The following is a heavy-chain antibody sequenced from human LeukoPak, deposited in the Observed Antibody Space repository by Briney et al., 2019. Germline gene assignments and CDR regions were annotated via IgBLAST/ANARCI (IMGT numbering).Heavy chain of an antibody. CDR3: ATLTTVVTAYYFDY. CDR1: GGSIGSYY. Sequence: SETLSLTCTVSGGSIGSYYWSWIRQPPGKGLEWIGYIYHSGSTDYNPSLKSRVTISVDTSKSQFSLKLTSVTAADTAVYYCATLTTVVTAYYFDYWGQGTLVTVSS. CDR2: IYHSGST. D-gene: IGHD4-23*01. J-gene: IGHJ4*02. V-gene: IGHV4-4*09.